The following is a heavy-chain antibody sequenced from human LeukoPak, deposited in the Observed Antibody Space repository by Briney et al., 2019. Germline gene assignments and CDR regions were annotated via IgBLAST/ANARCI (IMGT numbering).Heavy chain of an antibody. CDR3: ARYYDFWSGYYNYYYYYGMDV. CDR2: MNPNSGNT. V-gene: IGHV1-8*01. CDR1: GYTFTSYD. D-gene: IGHD3-3*01. J-gene: IGHJ6*02. Sequence: GASVKVSCKASGYTFTSYDINWVRQATGQGLEGMGWMNPNSGNTGYAQKFQGRVTMTRNTSISTAYMELSSLRSEDTAVYYCARYYDFWSGYYNYYYYYGMDVWGQGTTVTVSS.